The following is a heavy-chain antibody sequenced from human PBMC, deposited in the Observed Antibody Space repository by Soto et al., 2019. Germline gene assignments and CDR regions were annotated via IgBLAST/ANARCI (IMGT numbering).Heavy chain of an antibody. D-gene: IGHD4-4*01. CDR1: GGSISSGDYY. V-gene: IGHV4-30-4*01. Sequence: SETLSLTCTVSGGSISSGDYYWSWIRQPPGKGLEWIGYIYYSGSTYYNPSLKSRVTISVDTSKNQFSLKLSSVTAADTAVYYCARALYSSFPRYYYYGMDVRGQGTTVT. CDR2: IYYSGST. CDR3: ARALYSSFPRYYYYGMDV. J-gene: IGHJ6*02.